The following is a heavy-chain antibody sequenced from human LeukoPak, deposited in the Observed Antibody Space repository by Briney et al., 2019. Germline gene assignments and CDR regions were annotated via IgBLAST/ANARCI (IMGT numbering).Heavy chain of an antibody. CDR1: GRSISNYY. V-gene: IGHV4-59*08. CDR3: ARHRYSSGYYSFYFYY. D-gene: IGHD3-22*01. CDR2: IDYGGST. J-gene: IGHJ4*02. Sequence: SETLSLTCTVSGRSISNYYWSCARHPPGKGLEWLVYIDYGGSTNYNPSGKTRVTISVDTSKTHFSMKLRSVTAADTAVYYCARHRYSSGYYSFYFYYWGQGSLVTVSS.